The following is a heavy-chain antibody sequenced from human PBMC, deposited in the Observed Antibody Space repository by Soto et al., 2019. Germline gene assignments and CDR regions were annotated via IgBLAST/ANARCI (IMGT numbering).Heavy chain of an antibody. Sequence: PSETLSFTCTVSGGSISSYYWSWIRQPPGQGLVRIGYIYYSGSTTYKPSLKSRVTISVDTSKNQFSLKLSSMTAADTAVYYCARVYQGIAVAGYDAFDIWGQGTMVTVSS. CDR1: GGSISSYY. CDR2: IYYSGST. J-gene: IGHJ3*02. D-gene: IGHD6-19*01. CDR3: ARVYQGIAVAGYDAFDI. V-gene: IGHV4-59*01.